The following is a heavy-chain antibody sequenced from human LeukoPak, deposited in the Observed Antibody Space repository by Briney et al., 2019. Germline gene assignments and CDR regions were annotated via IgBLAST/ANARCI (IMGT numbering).Heavy chain of an antibody. CDR2: ISGRGGST. V-gene: IGHV3-23*01. Sequence: PGGSLRLSCAASGFTFSNHAMNWVRQAPGKGLEWVSAISGRGGSTYYADSVKGRFTISRDNSKSTLYLQMNSLRVADTAVYYCAKDLGVAVAGTSFDHWGQGTLVTVSS. J-gene: IGHJ4*02. CDR3: AKDLGVAVAGTSFDH. CDR1: GFTFSNHA. D-gene: IGHD6-19*01.